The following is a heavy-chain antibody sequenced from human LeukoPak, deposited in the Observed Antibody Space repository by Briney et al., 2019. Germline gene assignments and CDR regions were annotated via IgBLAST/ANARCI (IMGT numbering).Heavy chain of an antibody. CDR3: ARYSSSWYWYYYYYMDV. J-gene: IGHJ6*03. Sequence: SETLSLTCTVSGGSISSYYWSWIRQPPGKGLEWIGYIYYSGSTNYNPSLKSRVTISVDTSKSQFSLKLSSVTAADTAVYYCARYSSSWYWYYYYYMDVWGKGTTVTVSS. CDR2: IYYSGST. D-gene: IGHD6-13*01. V-gene: IGHV4-59*01. CDR1: GGSISSYY.